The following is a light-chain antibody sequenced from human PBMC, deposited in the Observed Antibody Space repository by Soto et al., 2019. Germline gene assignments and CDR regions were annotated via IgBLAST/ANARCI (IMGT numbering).Light chain of an antibody. CDR3: MLYMGSAIYA. CDR2: STN. V-gene: IGLV8-61*01. J-gene: IGLJ1*01. Sequence: QTVVTQEPSLSVSPGGTVTLTCGLSSGSVSSSFDPSWYQQRPGQAPRTLIDSTNSRSSGVPDRFSGSILGNKAALTITGAQADDESDYYCMLYMGSAIYAFGTGTKVTVL. CDR1: SGSVSSSFD.